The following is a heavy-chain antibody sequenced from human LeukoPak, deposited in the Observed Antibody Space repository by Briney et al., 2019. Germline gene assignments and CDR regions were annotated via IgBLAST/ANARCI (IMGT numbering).Heavy chain of an antibody. V-gene: IGHV1-69*04. CDR2: IIPILGIA. J-gene: IGHJ2*01. Sequence: GSSVKVSCKASGGTFSSYTISWVRQAPGQGLEWMGRIIPILGIANYAQKFQGRVTITADKSTSTAYMELSSLRSEDTTVYYCARDQYCTNGVCQWYFDLWGRGTLVTVSS. D-gene: IGHD2-8*01. CDR1: GGTFSSYT. CDR3: ARDQYCTNGVCQWYFDL.